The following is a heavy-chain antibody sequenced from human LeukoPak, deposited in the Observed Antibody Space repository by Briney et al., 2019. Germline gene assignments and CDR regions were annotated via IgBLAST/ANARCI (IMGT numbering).Heavy chain of an antibody. CDR2: ISADNANT. V-gene: IGHV1-18*01. CDR1: GGTFSSYA. CDR3: ARDSCSGGACYLGDY. Sequence: ASVKVSCKASGGTFSSYAISWVRQAPGQGLEWMGWISADNANTNYAQDLKGRVTMTTDTSTSTAYMELRSLRSDDTAIYYCARDSCSGGACYLGDYWGQGTLVAVSS. D-gene: IGHD2-15*01. J-gene: IGHJ4*02.